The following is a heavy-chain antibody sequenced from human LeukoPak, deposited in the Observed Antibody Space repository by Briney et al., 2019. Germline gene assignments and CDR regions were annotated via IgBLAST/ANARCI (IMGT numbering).Heavy chain of an antibody. J-gene: IGHJ4*02. Sequence: PGGSLRLSCAASGFTFSSYSMNWVRQAPGKGLEWVSYISSSTSTIYYADSVKGRFTISRDNAKNSLYLQMNSLTAEDTAVYYCARDGGSWRDSPPDYWGQGTLVTVSS. D-gene: IGHD6-13*01. V-gene: IGHV3-48*01. CDR3: ARDGGSWRDSPPDY. CDR1: GFTFSSYS. CDR2: ISSSTSTI.